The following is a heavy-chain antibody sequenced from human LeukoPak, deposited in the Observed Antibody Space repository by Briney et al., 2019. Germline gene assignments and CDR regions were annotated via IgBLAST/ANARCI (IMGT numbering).Heavy chain of an antibody. CDR2: INPNSGGT. J-gene: IGHJ4*02. CDR1: GYTFTSYY. CDR3: ARAFRWLQTTGPGY. Sequence: ASVKVSCKASGYTFTSYYMHWVRQAPGQGLEWMVWINPNSGGTNYAQKFQGRVTMTRDTSISTAYMELSRLRSDDTAVYYCARAFRWLQTTGPGYWGQGTLVTVSS. D-gene: IGHD5-24*01. V-gene: IGHV1-2*02.